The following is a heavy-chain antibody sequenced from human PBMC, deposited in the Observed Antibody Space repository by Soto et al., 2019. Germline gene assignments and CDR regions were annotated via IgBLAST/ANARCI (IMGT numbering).Heavy chain of an antibody. Sequence: SETLSLTCTVSGGSISSGGYYWSWIRQPPGKGLEWIGSIYYSGSTYYNPSLKSRVTISVDTSKNQFSLKLSSVTAADTAVYYCARQVVAYCSGGRCYSPNRHWFDPWGQGTLVTVSS. CDR3: ARQVVAYCSGGRCYSPNRHWFDP. CDR2: IYYSGST. D-gene: IGHD2-15*01. J-gene: IGHJ5*02. CDR1: GGSISSGGYY. V-gene: IGHV4-39*01.